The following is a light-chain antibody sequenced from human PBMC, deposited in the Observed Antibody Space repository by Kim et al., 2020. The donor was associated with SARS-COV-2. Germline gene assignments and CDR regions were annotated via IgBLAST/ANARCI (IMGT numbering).Light chain of an antibody. Sequence: STGERATLSCRASQNVNTNLAWYQQRPGQAPRLLIYGTSTRATGIPDRFSGSGSATDFTLTISSLQSEDSAVYYCQQYNQWPPEYTFGQGTKLEI. J-gene: IGKJ2*01. CDR2: GTS. CDR1: QNVNTN. CDR3: QQYNQWPPEYT. V-gene: IGKV3-15*01.